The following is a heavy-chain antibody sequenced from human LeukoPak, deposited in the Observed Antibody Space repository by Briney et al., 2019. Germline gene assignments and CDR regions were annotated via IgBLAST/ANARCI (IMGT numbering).Heavy chain of an antibody. V-gene: IGHV3-9*01. CDR2: ISWNSGSI. J-gene: IGHJ4*02. D-gene: IGHD6-19*01. CDR1: GFTFDDYA. CDR3: AKGDSGIAVAGTDY. Sequence: GGSLRLSCAASGFTFDDYAMHWVRQAPGKGLEWVSGISWNSGSIGYADSVKGRFTISRDNAKNSLYLQMNSLRAEDTAVYYCAKGDSGIAVAGTDYWGQGTLVTVSS.